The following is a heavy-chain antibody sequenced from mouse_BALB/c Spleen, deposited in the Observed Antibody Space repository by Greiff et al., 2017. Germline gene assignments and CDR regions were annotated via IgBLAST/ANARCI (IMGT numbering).Heavy chain of an antibody. CDR3: ARGGTVPGFAY. CDR2: ISSGSSTI. D-gene: IGHD1-1*01. J-gene: IGHJ3*01. V-gene: IGHV5-17*02. CDR1: GFTFSSFG. Sequence: DVKLQESGGGLVQPGGSRKLSCAASGFTFSSFGMHWVRQAPEKGLEWVAYISSGSSTIYYADTVKGRFTISRDNPKNTLFLQMTSLRSEDTAMYYCARGGTVPGFAYWGQGTLVTVSA.